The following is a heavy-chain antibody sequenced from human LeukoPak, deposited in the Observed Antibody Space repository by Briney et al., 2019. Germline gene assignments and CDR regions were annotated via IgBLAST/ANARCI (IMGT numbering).Heavy chain of an antibody. CDR1: GFTFSSYS. CDR3: AREDSRQLLFPQTKFDY. J-gene: IGHJ4*02. V-gene: IGHV3-21*01. D-gene: IGHD2-2*01. CDR2: ISSSSSYI. Sequence: GGSLRLSCAASGFTFSSYSMNWVRQAPGKGLEWVSSISSSSSYIYYADSVKGRFTISRDNAKNSLYLQMNSLRAEDTAVYYCAREDSRQLLFPQTKFDYWGQGTLVTVSS.